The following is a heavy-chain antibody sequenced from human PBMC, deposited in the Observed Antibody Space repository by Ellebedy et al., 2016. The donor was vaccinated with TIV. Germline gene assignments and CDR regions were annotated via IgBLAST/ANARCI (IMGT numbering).Heavy chain of an antibody. CDR3: TRDWSVDTAKATGY. V-gene: IGHV3-15*07. CDR2: IKSKPAGWTI. J-gene: IGHJ4*02. D-gene: IGHD5-18*01. CDR1: GFTFSNAW. Sequence: GESLKISCAASGFTFSNAWINGVRQAPGKGREWVGRIKSKPAGWTIDYAAPVKGRFTISRDDSKSIAYLQMKSLKTEDTAVYYCTRDWSVDTAKATGYWGQGTLVTVSS.